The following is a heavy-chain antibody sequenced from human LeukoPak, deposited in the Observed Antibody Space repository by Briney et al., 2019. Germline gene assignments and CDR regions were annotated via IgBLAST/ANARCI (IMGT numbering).Heavy chain of an antibody. Sequence: SETLSLTCTVSGGSISSSSYYWGWIRQPPGKGLEWIGSFSYSGSTYYNPSLKSRVTISVDTSKNQFSLKLSSVTAADTAVYYCARPGNTYEAGSFDYWGQGTLVTVSS. CDR3: ARPGNTYEAGSFDY. CDR1: GGSISSSSYY. D-gene: IGHD5-18*01. V-gene: IGHV4-39*01. J-gene: IGHJ4*02. CDR2: FSYSGST.